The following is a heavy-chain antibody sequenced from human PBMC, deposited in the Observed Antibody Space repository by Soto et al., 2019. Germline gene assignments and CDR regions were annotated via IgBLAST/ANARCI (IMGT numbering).Heavy chain of an antibody. J-gene: IGHJ6*03. CDR1: GFPFSSYG. Sequence: EVHLLESGGDLVQPGGSLRLSCAASGFPFSSYGMTWVRQAPGKGLEWVSTISGSGESTYYTDSVKGRFTISRDNSQNTLSLPMRSLTADDTAVYYWAKFFSSTPYFHYYMDVSGRGTTVTVSS. CDR3: AKFFSSTPYFHYYMDV. D-gene: IGHD3-3*01. CDR2: ISGSGEST. V-gene: IGHV3-23*01.